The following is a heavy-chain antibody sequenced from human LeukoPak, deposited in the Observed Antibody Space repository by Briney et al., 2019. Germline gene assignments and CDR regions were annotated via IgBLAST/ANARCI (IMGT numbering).Heavy chain of an antibody. Sequence: ASVKVSCKASGYTFTTYDINWVRQATGQGLEWMGWMNPNSVNTAYAQKFQGRVTITRNTSISTAYMEMSSLRSEDTAVYYCARKIDGGNPLGYWGQGTLVTVSS. CDR3: ARKIDGGNPLGY. V-gene: IGHV1-8*01. CDR1: GYTFTTYD. J-gene: IGHJ4*02. D-gene: IGHD4-23*01. CDR2: MNPNSVNT.